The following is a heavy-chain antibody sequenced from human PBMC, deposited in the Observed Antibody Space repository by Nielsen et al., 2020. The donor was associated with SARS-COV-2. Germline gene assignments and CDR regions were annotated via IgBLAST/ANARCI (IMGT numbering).Heavy chain of an antibody. CDR2: IRSKANSYAT. CDR3: TTRADFDY. CDR1: GFTFSGSA. J-gene: IGHJ4*02. V-gene: IGHV3-73*01. Sequence: GESLKISCAASGFTFSGSAMHWVRQASGKGLEWVGRIRSKANSYATAYAASVKGRFTISGDDSKNTAYLQMNSLKTEDTAVYYCTTRADFDYWGQGTLVTVSS.